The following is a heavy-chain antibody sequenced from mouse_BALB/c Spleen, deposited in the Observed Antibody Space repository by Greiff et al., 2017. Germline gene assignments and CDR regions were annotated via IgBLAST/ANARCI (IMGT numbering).Heavy chain of an antibody. Sequence: EVQLQQSGTVLARPGASVKMSCKASGYSFTSYWMHWVKQRPGQGLEWIGAIYPGNSDTSYNQKFKGKAKLTAVTSASTAYMELSSLTNEDSAVYYCYRYDGTEAMDYWGQGTSVTVSS. CDR3: YRYDGTEAMDY. J-gene: IGHJ4*01. D-gene: IGHD2-14*01. V-gene: IGHV1-5*01. CDR1: GYSFTSYW. CDR2: IYPGNSDT.